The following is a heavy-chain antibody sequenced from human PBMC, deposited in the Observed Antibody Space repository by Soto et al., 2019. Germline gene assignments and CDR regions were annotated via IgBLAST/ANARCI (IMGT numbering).Heavy chain of an antibody. CDR1: GGSISSVDYF. J-gene: IGHJ4*02. V-gene: IGHV4-31*03. Sequence: QVHLQESGPGLVKPSQTLSLTCTVSGGSISSVDYFWSWIRQHPGKGLEWIGYIYYSGNPYYNPSLKTRVTISVDTSKNQFSLKLRSVTAAYTAVYYCARVSRPGWELLGYYFDYWGQGTLVTVSS. CDR3: ARVSRPGWELLGYYFDY. D-gene: IGHD1-26*01. CDR2: IYYSGNP.